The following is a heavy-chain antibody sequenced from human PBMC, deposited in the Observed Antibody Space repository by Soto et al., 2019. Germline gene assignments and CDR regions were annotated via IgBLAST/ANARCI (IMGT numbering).Heavy chain of an antibody. D-gene: IGHD1-20*01. CDR1: GYTLTELS. CDR3: ATVMHNWNDIPAFDI. Sequence: VKVSCKVAGYTLTELSMHWVRQAPGKGLEWMGGFDPEDGETIYAQKFQGRVTMTEDTSTDTAYMELSSLRSEDTAVYYCATVMHNWNDIPAFDIWGQGTMVTVSS. CDR2: FDPEDGET. V-gene: IGHV1-24*01. J-gene: IGHJ3*02.